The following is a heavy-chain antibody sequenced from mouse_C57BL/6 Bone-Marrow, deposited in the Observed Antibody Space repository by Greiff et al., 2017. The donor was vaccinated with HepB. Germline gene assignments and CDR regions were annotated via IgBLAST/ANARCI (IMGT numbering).Heavy chain of an antibody. Sequence: QVQLQQPGAELVMPGASVKLSCKASGYTFTSYWMHWVKQRPGQGLEWIGEIDPSDSYTNYNQKFKGKSTLTVDKSSSTAYMQLSSLTSEDSAVYYCARSAITRFAYWGQGTLVTGSA. CDR1: GYTFTSYW. D-gene: IGHD2-4*01. J-gene: IGHJ3*01. CDR2: IDPSDSYT. V-gene: IGHV1-69*01. CDR3: ARSAITRFAY.